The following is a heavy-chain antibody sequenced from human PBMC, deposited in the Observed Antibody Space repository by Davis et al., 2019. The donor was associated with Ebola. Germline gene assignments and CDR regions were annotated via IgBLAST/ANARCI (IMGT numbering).Heavy chain of an antibody. CDR1: GFTFSSYA. CDR3: AKDRKELLWFGELFLDAFDI. CDR2: ISYDGSNK. J-gene: IGHJ3*02. D-gene: IGHD3-10*01. V-gene: IGHV3-30-3*01. Sequence: PGGSLRLSCAASGFTFSSYAMHWVRQAPGKGLEWVAVISYDGSNKYYADSVKGRFTISRDNSKDTLYLQMNSLRAEDTAVYYCAKDRKELLWFGELFLDAFDIWGQGTMVTVSS.